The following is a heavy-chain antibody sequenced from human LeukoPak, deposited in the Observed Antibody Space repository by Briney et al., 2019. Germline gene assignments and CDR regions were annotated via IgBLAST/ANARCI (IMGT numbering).Heavy chain of an antibody. Sequence: GGSLRLSCAASGFTVSSNYMSWVRQAPGKGLEGVSVIYSGCSTYYADSGKGRFTISRDNSKNTLYLQMNSLRAEDTAVYYCASEGVSWADYWRQGTLVTVSS. CDR1: GFTVSSNY. CDR3: ASEGVSWADY. J-gene: IGHJ4*02. V-gene: IGHV3-66*01. CDR2: IYSGCST. D-gene: IGHD6-13*01.